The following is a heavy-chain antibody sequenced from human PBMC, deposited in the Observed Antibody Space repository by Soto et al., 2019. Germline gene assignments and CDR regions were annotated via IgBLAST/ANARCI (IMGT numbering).Heavy chain of an antibody. J-gene: IGHJ5*02. Sequence: GGSLRLSCAASGFTFSSYAMSWVRQAPGKGLEWVSAISGSGGSTYYADSVKGRFTISRDNSKNTLYLQMNSLRAEDTAVYYCAKEDYDILTGQAADNWFDPWGHGTLVTVSS. CDR2: ISGSGGST. V-gene: IGHV3-23*01. CDR3: AKEDYDILTGQAADNWFDP. CDR1: GFTFSSYA. D-gene: IGHD3-9*01.